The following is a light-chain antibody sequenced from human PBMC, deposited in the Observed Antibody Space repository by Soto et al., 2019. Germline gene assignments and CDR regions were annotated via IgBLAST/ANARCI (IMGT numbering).Light chain of an antibody. V-gene: IGKV1-39*01. J-gene: IGKJ2*01. CDR3: QQSSSTPRT. Sequence: DIQMTQSPSSLSASVGDRVTITCRASQNINYYLTWYQVKPGKAPKLLISAASSLQSGVPSRFSGSGSGTDFTLTISSLQPEDFATYYWQQSSSTPRTFGQGTKLEIK. CDR1: QNINYY. CDR2: AAS.